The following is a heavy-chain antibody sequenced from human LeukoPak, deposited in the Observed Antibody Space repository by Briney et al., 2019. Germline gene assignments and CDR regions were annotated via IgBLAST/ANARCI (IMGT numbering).Heavy chain of an antibody. J-gene: IGHJ4*02. D-gene: IGHD3-22*01. V-gene: IGHV3-33*06. CDR3: AKDSSGYYLDY. Sequence: GRSLRLSCAASGFTFSSYGMHWVRQAPGKGLEWVAVIWYDGSNKYYADSVKGRFTISRDNSKNTLYLQMNSLRAEDTAVYYCAKDSSGYYLDYWGQGTLVTVSS. CDR2: IWYDGSNK. CDR1: GFTFSSYG.